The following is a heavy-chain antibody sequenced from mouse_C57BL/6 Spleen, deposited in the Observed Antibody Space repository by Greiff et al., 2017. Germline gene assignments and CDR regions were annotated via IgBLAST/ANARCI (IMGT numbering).Heavy chain of an antibody. V-gene: IGHV1-82*01. D-gene: IGHD2-2*01. CDR2: IYPGDGDT. CDR1: GYAFSSSW. Sequence: QVQLQQSGPELVKPGASVKISCKASGYAFSSSWMNWVKQRPGKGLEWIGRIYPGDGDTNYNGKFKGKATLTADKSSSTAYMQLSSLTSEDSAVYFCARGYGYDGAMDYWGQGTSVTVSS. CDR3: ARGYGYDGAMDY. J-gene: IGHJ4*01.